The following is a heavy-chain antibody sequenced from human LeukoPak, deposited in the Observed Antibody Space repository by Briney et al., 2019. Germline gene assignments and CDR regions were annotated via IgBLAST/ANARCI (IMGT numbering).Heavy chain of an antibody. CDR1: GYTFTSYG. CDR3: AREHYYGSGSFPVSFDY. Sequence: GASVKVSCKASGYTFTSYGISWVRRAPGQGLKWMGWISAYNGNTDYAQKLQGRVTMTTDTSTSTAYMELRGLRSDDTAVYYCAREHYYGSGSFPVSFDYWGQGALVTVSS. D-gene: IGHD3-10*01. V-gene: IGHV1-18*01. J-gene: IGHJ4*02. CDR2: ISAYNGNT.